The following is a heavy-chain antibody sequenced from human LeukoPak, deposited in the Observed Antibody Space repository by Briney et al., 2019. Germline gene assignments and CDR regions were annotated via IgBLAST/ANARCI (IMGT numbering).Heavy chain of an antibody. Sequence: SQTLSLTCTVSGGSISSGSYYWSWIRQPAGKGLEWIGRIYTSGSTNYNPSLKSRVTISVDTSKNQFSLKLSSVTAADTAVYHCASGPGWELPYYMDVWGKGTTVTVSS. V-gene: IGHV4-61*02. CDR2: IYTSGST. CDR1: GGSISSGSYY. CDR3: ASGPGWELPYYMDV. D-gene: IGHD1-26*01. J-gene: IGHJ6*03.